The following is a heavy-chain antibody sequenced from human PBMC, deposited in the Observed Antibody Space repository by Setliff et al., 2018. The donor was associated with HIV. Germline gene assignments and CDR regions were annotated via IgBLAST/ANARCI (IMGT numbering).Heavy chain of an antibody. V-gene: IGHV4-61*01. D-gene: IGHD5-12*01. CDR1: GGSVSSGSYY. CDR3: ASSVDIVATGGP. CDR2: INHSGST. J-gene: IGHJ5*02. Sequence: LSLTCTVSGGSVSSGSYYWSWIRQPPGKGLEWIGEINHSGSTNYNPSLKSRVTISVDTSKNQFSLKLSSVTAADTAVYYCASSVDIVATGGPWGQGTLVTVSS.